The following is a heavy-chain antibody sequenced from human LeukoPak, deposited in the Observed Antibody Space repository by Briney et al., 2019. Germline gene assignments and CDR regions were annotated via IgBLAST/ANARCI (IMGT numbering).Heavy chain of an antibody. D-gene: IGHD3-22*01. CDR3: AKDSSGYFEYFQH. Sequence: PGGSLRFSCAASGFTFSNYAMHWVRQAPGKGLEWVAVISDDGSNKYSGDSVKGRFTISRDNSKNTLYVKMNSLRAEDTAVYYCAKDSSGYFEYFQHWGQGTLVTVSS. CDR1: GFTFSNYA. J-gene: IGHJ1*01. V-gene: IGHV3-30*18. CDR2: ISDDGSNK.